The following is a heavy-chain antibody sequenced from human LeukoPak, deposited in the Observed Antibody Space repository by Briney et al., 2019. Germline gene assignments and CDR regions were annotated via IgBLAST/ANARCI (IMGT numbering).Heavy chain of an antibody. CDR2: IYTSGGT. J-gene: IGHJ4*02. CDR1: GGSISSYY. CDR3: ATVTTSYFDY. D-gene: IGHD4-11*01. Sequence: SETLSLTCTVSGGSISSYYWSWIRQPPGKGLEWIGYIYTSGGTNYNPSLKSRVTISVDTSKNQFSLKLSSVTAADTAVYYCATVTTSYFDYWGQGTLVTVSS. V-gene: IGHV4-4*09.